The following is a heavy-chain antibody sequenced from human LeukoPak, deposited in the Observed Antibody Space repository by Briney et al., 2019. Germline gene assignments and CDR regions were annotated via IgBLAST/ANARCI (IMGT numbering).Heavy chain of an antibody. D-gene: IGHD1-26*01. Sequence: PSETLSLTCTVSGGSISSYYWSWIRQPAGKGLEWIGSIFYSGSTYYNPSLKSRVTISVDTSKNQFSLKLSSVTAADTAVYYCARRGIYYPIDYWGQGTLVTVSS. CDR1: GGSISSYY. CDR2: IFYSGST. J-gene: IGHJ4*02. CDR3: ARRGIYYPIDY. V-gene: IGHV4-59*05.